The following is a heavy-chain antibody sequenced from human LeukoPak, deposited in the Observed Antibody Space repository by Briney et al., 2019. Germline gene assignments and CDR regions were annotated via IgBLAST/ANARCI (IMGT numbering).Heavy chain of an antibody. D-gene: IGHD3-10*01. V-gene: IGHV3-53*01. Sequence: PGGSLRLSCAASGFTVSSNYMSWVRQAPGKGLEWVSVIYSGGSTYYADSVKGRFTISRDNSKNTLYLQMNSLRAEDTAVYYCARESNFRFGPRDAFDIWGQGTMVTVSS. CDR2: IYSGGST. CDR3: ARESNFRFGPRDAFDI. CDR1: GFTVSSNY. J-gene: IGHJ3*02.